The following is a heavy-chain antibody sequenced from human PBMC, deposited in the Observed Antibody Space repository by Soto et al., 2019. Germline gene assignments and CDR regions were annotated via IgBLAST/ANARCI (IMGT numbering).Heavy chain of an antibody. Sequence: GGSLRLSCAASGFTFDDYAMHWVRQAPGKGLEWVSGISWNSGSIGYADSVKGRFTISRDNAKNSLYLQMNSLRAEDTALYYCAKDIGGGYYGMDVWGQGTTVTVSS. CDR1: GFTFDDYA. V-gene: IGHV3-9*01. CDR2: ISWNSGSI. D-gene: IGHD3-10*01. J-gene: IGHJ6*02. CDR3: AKDIGGGYYGMDV.